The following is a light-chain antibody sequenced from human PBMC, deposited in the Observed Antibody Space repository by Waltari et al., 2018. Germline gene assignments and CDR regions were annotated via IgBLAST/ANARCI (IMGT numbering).Light chain of an antibody. CDR2: EVS. CDR3: SSYTSSSTWV. Sequence: QSALTQPASVSGSPGQSTSISCTGTSSYVGVSNYCLWYQQYPGKAPKLMIYEVSKRPSGVSNRFSGSKSDNTASLTISGLQAEDEADYYCSSYTSSSTWVFGGGTKLTVL. V-gene: IGLV2-14*01. J-gene: IGLJ3*02. CDR1: SSYVGVSNY.